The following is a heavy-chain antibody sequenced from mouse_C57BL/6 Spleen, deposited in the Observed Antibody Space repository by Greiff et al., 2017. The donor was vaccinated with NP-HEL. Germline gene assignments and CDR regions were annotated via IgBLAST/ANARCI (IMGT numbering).Heavy chain of an antibody. CDR2: ISDGGSYT. CDR1: GFTFSSYA. V-gene: IGHV5-4*03. CDR3: ARRLGPSYWYFDV. J-gene: IGHJ1*03. Sequence: EVKLVESGGGLVKPGGSLKLSCAASGFTFSSYAMSWVRQTPEKRLEWVATISDGGSYTYYPDNVKGRITISRDNAKKHLYLHMSQLKSEDTSMYYCARRLGPSYWYFDVWCTGTTVTVSS. D-gene: IGHD4-1*01.